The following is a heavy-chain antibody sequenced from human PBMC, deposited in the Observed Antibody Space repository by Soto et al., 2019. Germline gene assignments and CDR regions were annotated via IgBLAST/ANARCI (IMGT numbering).Heavy chain of an antibody. CDR3: ARIYYHSVFDY. V-gene: IGHV4-39*01. D-gene: IGHD1-26*01. Sequence: PSETLSLTCTVSSGSISSSSYTWGWIRQPPGKGLEWIGSIYYSGSTYYNPSLKSRVTISVDTSKNQFSLKLSSVTAADTAVYYCARIYYHSVFDYWGQGTLVTVSS. J-gene: IGHJ4*02. CDR1: SGSISSSSYT. CDR2: IYYSGST.